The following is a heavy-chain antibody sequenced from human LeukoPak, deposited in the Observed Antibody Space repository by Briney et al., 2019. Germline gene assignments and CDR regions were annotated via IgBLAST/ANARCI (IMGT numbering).Heavy chain of an antibody. Sequence: PGGSLRLSCAASGFTVSSNDMSWVRQAPGKGLECISAIYSGGSTDYADSVKGRLTISRDNSKNTLYLQMNSLRAEDTAVYYCARVVDHDYGDYYLDYWGQGTLVTVSS. J-gene: IGHJ4*02. CDR3: ARVVDHDYGDYYLDY. D-gene: IGHD4-17*01. CDR2: IYSGGST. CDR1: GFTVSSND. V-gene: IGHV3-53*01.